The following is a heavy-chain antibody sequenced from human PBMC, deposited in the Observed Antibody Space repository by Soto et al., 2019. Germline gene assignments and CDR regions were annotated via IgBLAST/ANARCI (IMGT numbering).Heavy chain of an antibody. Sequence: QVQLVESGGGVVQPGRSLRLSCAASGCTFSSYGMHWVRQAPGKGLEWVAVISYDGANKYYADSVKGRFTISRDSSKNTLYLQMNSLRAEDTAVYYCAKEVGGYSSGWYYFDYWGQGTLVTVSS. V-gene: IGHV3-30*18. CDR3: AKEVGGYSSGWYYFDY. D-gene: IGHD6-19*01. CDR1: GCTFSSYG. CDR2: ISYDGANK. J-gene: IGHJ4*02.